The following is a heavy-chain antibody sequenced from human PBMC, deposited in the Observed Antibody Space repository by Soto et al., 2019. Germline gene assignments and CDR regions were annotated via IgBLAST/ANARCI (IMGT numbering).Heavy chain of an antibody. D-gene: IGHD3-3*01. CDR2: INAGNGNT. V-gene: IGHV1-3*01. CDR1: GYTFTSYA. Sequence: ASVKVSCKASGYTFTSYAMHWVRQAPGQRLEWMGWINAGNGNTKYSQKFQGRVTITRDTSASTAYMELSSLRSEDTAVYYCARAGSVIVEYYDFWGGYYMDVWGKGTTVTVSS. J-gene: IGHJ6*03. CDR3: ARAGSVIVEYYDFWGGYYMDV.